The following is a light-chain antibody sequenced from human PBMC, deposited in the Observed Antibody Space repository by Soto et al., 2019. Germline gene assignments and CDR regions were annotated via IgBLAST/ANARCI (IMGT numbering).Light chain of an antibody. V-gene: IGLV2-14*03. CDR2: DVS. CDR3: SSYTTSSTVV. Sequence: QSVLTQPASVSGSPGQSITISCTGTSSDIGYYNYVSWYQQHPGKAPKLMIYDVSNRPSGVSNRFSGSKSANTASLTISGLQAEDEADYHCSSYTTSSTVVFGTGTKV. CDR1: SSDIGYYNY. J-gene: IGLJ1*01.